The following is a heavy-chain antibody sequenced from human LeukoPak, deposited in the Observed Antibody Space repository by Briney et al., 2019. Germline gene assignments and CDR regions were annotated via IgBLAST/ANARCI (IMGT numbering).Heavy chain of an antibody. J-gene: IGHJ2*01. CDR3: ARSHGQRYFDL. CDR1: GGSISSYY. CDR2: IYYSGST. D-gene: IGHD5-24*01. Sequence: PSETLSLTCTVSGGSISSYYWSWIRQPPGKGLEWIGYIYYSGSTNYNPSLKSRVTISVDTSKNQFSLKLSSVTAADTAVYYCARSHGQRYFDLWGRGTLVTVSS. V-gene: IGHV4-59*08.